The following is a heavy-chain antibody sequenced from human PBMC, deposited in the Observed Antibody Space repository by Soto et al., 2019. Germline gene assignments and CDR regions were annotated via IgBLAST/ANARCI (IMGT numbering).Heavy chain of an antibody. CDR3: KGLRNTYPPPATLAPTSWVHRAKNMHLAVMTDSNGETRRVSSAVKVGGGSGIEVSSGEEGAYFDY. V-gene: IGHV3-30*03. J-gene: IGHJ4*02. D-gene: IGHD5-12*01. Sequence: GGSLRLSCAASGFTFSSYGMHWVRQAPGKGLEWVAVISYDGSNKYYADSVKGRLTISRDNTKNTLYLQMNSLRAEDTAVYYCKGLRNTYPPPATLAPTSWVHRAKNMHLAVMTDSNGETRRVSSAVKVGGGSGIEVSSGEEGAYFDYWSQGTLVTVSS. CDR2: ISYDGSNK. CDR1: GFTFSSYG.